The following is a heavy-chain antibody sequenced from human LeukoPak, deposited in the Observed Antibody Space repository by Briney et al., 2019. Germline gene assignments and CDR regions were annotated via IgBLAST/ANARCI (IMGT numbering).Heavy chain of an antibody. D-gene: IGHD2-2*01. CDR3: ARDSLGYCSSTSCYGYYYYYGMDV. CDR1: GGSISSSSYY. V-gene: IGHV4-39*02. J-gene: IGHJ6*02. Sequence: SETLSLTCTVSGGSISSSSYYWGWIRQPPGKGLEWIGSIYYSGSTYYNPSLKSRVTISVDRSKNQFSLKLSSVTAADTAVYYCARDSLGYCSSTSCYGYYYYYGMDVWGQGTTVTVSS. CDR2: IYYSGST.